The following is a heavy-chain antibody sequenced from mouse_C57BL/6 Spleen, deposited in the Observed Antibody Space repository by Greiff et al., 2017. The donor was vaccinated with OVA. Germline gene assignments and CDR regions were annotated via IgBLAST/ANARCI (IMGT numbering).Heavy chain of an antibody. D-gene: IGHD1-1*01. V-gene: IGHV1-26*01. CDR3: ARGVLRYPCDY. CDR2: INPNNGGT. CDR1: GYTFTDYY. Sequence: EVQLQQSGPELVKPGASVKISCKASGYTFTDYYMNWVKQSHGKSLEWIGDINPNNGGTSYNQKFKGKATLTVDKSSSTAYMELRSLTSEDSAVYYCARGVLRYPCDYWGQGTTLTVSS. J-gene: IGHJ2*01.